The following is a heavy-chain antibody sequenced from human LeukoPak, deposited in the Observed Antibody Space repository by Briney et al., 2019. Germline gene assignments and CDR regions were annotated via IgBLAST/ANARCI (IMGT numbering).Heavy chain of an antibody. D-gene: IGHD1-26*01. CDR1: GFTFSSYG. Sequence: PGRSLRLSCAASGFTFSSYGMHWVRQAPGKGLEWVAVIWYDGSNKYYADSVKGRFTISRDNSKNTLYLQMNSLRAEDMAVYYCARVQRVIVGATTVAFDIWGQGTMVTVSS. V-gene: IGHV3-33*01. CDR2: IWYDGSNK. CDR3: ARVQRVIVGATTVAFDI. J-gene: IGHJ3*02.